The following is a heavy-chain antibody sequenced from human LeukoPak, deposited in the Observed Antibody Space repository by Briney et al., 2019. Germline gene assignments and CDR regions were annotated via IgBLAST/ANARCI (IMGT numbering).Heavy chain of an antibody. V-gene: IGHV4-34*01. D-gene: IGHD5-12*01. CDR3: ASSYSGYELYYFDY. CDR2: INHSGST. Sequence: LETLSLTCAVYGGSLSGYYWSWIRQPPGKGLEWIGEINHSGSTDYNPSLKSRVTISVDTSRNQFSLNLTSVTAADTAVYYCASSYSGYELYYFDYWGQGTLVTVSS. J-gene: IGHJ4*02. CDR1: GGSLSGYY.